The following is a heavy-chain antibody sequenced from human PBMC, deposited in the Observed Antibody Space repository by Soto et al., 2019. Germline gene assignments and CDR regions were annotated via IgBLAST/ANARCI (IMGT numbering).Heavy chain of an antibody. V-gene: IGHV4-4*07. J-gene: IGHJ4*02. Sequence: PSETLSLTCTVSGGSISSDYWSWIRQPAGKGLEWIGRIYISENTHYNPSLRSRVSMSLDTSKNQLSPNLSSVTAADTAVYYCARGVGRSSWTSFDSWGQGTLVTVSS. D-gene: IGHD6-13*01. CDR3: ARGVGRSSWTSFDS. CDR2: IYISENT. CDR1: GGSISSDY.